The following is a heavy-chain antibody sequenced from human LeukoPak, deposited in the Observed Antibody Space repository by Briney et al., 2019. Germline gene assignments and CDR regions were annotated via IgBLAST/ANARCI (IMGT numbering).Heavy chain of an antibody. J-gene: IGHJ3*02. D-gene: IGHD2-15*01. V-gene: IGHV4-34*01. Sequence: PSETLSLTCAVYGGSFSGYYWSWIRQPPGKGLEWIGEINHSGSTNYNPSHKSRVTISVDTSKNQFSLKLSSVTAADTAVYYCARRSGFVVVVAATSNAFDIWGQGTMVTVSS. CDR1: GGSFSGYY. CDR2: INHSGST. CDR3: ARRSGFVVVVAATSNAFDI.